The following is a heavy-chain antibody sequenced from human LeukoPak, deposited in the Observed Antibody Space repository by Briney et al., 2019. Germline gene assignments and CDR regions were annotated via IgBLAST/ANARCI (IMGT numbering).Heavy chain of an antibody. V-gene: IGHV4-59*01. J-gene: IGHJ3*02. CDR3: ARVKHYYDSSGYPDAFDI. Sequence: SEPLSLTCTVSGGSTSSYYWSWIRQPPGKGLEWIGYIYYSGSTNYNPSLKSRVAISVDTSKNHFSLKLSSVTAADTAVYYCARVKHYYDSSGYPDAFDIWGQVTMVTVSS. D-gene: IGHD3-22*01. CDR1: GGSTSSYY. CDR2: IYYSGST.